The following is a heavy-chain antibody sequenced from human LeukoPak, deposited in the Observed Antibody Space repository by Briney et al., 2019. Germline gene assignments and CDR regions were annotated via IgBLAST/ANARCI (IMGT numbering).Heavy chain of an antibody. CDR3: AREIGSAARGR. J-gene: IGHJ4*02. CDR2: IKEDGSEK. Sequence: GGSLRLSCAASGFTFSSYWMSWVRQAPGIGLEWVANIKEDGSEKYYVDSVKGRFTISGDNAKNSVYLQMNSLRAEDTAVYYCAREIGSAARGRWGQGTLVTVSS. CDR1: GFTFSSYW. V-gene: IGHV3-7*05. D-gene: IGHD6-13*01.